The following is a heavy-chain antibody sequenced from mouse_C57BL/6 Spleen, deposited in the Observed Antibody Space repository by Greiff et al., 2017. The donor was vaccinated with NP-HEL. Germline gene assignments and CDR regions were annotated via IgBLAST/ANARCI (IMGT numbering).Heavy chain of an antibody. Sequence: HVQLQQPGTELVKPGASVKLSCKASGYTFTSYWMHWVKQRPGQGLEWIGNINPSNGGTNYNEKFKSKATLTVDKSSSTAYMQLSSLTSEDSAVYYCARWVYGSSLYYYAMDYWGQGTSVTVSS. D-gene: IGHD1-1*01. CDR3: ARWVYGSSLYYYAMDY. CDR1: GYTFTSYW. CDR2: INPSNGGT. J-gene: IGHJ4*01. V-gene: IGHV1-53*01.